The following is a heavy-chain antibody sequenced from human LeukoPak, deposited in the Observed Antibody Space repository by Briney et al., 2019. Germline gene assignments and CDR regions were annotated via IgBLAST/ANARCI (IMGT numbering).Heavy chain of an antibody. CDR1: GFTFSTYT. D-gene: IGHD3-10*01. CDR3: VKDWGAYFASGSSYFDY. Sequence: GRSLRLSCAASGFTFSTYTMHWVRQAPGKGLEWVAVTSHDGSNKYYADSVKGRFTISRDNSKDTLYLQMNSLRPEDTAVYYCVKDWGAYFASGSSYFDYWGQGTLVTVSS. CDR2: TSHDGSNK. J-gene: IGHJ4*02. V-gene: IGHV3-30*04.